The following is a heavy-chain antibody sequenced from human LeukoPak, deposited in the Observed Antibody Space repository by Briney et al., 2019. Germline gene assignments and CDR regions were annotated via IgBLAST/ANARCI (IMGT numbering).Heavy chain of an antibody. J-gene: IGHJ4*02. V-gene: IGHV3-53*01. CDR1: GFTVSSNY. CDR2: IYSGGST. CDR3: AGLTYYYDSSGYPIDY. D-gene: IGHD3-22*01. Sequence: DPGGSLRLSCAASGFTVSSNYMSWVRQAPGKGLEWVSVIYSGGSTYYADSVKGRFTISRDNSKNTLYLQMNSLRAEDTAVYYCAGLTYYYDSSGYPIDYWGQGTLVTASS.